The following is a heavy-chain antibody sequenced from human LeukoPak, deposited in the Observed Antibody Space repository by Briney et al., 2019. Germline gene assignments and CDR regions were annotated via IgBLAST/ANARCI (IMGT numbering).Heavy chain of an antibody. CDR1: GFTFDDYG. CDR2: INWNGGST. V-gene: IGHV3-20*04. CDR3: ARAYYDFWSGYAFDL. D-gene: IGHD3-3*01. J-gene: IGHJ2*01. Sequence: GGSLRLSCAASGFTFDDYGMSWVRQAPGKGLEWVSGINWNGGSTGYADSVKGRFTISRDNAKNSLYLQMNSLRAEDTAVYYCARAYYDFWSGYAFDLWGRGTLVTVSS.